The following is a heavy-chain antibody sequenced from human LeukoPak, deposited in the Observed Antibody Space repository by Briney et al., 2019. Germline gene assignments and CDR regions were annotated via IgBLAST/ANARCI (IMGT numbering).Heavy chain of an antibody. D-gene: IGHD4-17*01. CDR1: GFTFSSYA. CDR2: ISYDGSNK. CDR3: ARAEVGEAVSPFQH. J-gene: IGHJ1*01. V-gene: IGHV3-30-3*01. Sequence: HPGGSLRLSCAASGFTFSSYAMPWVRQAPGKGLEWVAVISYDGSNKYYADSVKGRFTISRDNSKNTLYLQMNSLRAEDTAVYYCARAEVGEAVSPFQHWGQGTLVTVSS.